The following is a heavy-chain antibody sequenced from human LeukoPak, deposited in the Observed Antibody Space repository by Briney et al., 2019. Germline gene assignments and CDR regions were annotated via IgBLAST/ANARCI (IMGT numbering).Heavy chain of an antibody. D-gene: IGHD6-13*01. Sequence: GASVKVSCKASGYNFTSYTISWVRQAPGQGLEWMGWISAYNGNTNYGQKLQGRVTMTTDTSTSTAYMELMSLRPDDTAVYYCARDEGAPIAAANVWGRGTMVTVSS. CDR1: GYNFTSYT. CDR3: ARDEGAPIAAANV. V-gene: IGHV1-18*01. CDR2: ISAYNGNT. J-gene: IGHJ3*01.